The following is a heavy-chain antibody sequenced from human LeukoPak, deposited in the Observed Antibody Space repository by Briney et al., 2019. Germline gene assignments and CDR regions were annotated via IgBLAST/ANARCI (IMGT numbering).Heavy chain of an antibody. D-gene: IGHD3-10*01. CDR3: ARQWFGENGWFDP. V-gene: IGHV4-39*01. Sequence: PSETLSLTCTVSGGSVSSSSYYWGWIRQPPGKGLEWIGSIYYSGSTYYSPSLKSRVTISVDTSKNQFSLKLSSVTAADTAVYHCARQWFGENGWFDPWGQGTLVTVSS. CDR2: IYYSGST. J-gene: IGHJ5*02. CDR1: GGSVSSSSYY.